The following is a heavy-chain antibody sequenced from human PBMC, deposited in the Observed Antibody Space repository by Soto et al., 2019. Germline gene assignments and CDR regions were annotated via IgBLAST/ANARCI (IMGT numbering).Heavy chain of an antibody. CDR2: INHSGST. D-gene: IGHD6-13*01. CDR1: GGSFSGYY. CDR3: ARHPRVTVIAAAGTTRFDP. Sequence: QVQLQQWGAGLLKPSETLSLTCAVYGGSFSGYYWSWIRQPPGKGLEWIGEINHSGSTNYNPSLKSRGTISVDTSKNQFSLKLSSVTAADTAVYYCARHPRVTVIAAAGTTRFDPWGQGTLVTVSS. V-gene: IGHV4-34*01. J-gene: IGHJ5*02.